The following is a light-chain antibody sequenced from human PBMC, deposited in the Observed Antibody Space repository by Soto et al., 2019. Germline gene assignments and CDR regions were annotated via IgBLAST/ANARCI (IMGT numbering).Light chain of an antibody. J-gene: IGKJ1*01. CDR3: QQRSSWPRT. CDR1: QSISSD. Sequence: SPATLSXXXGXRXTLSCRASQSISSDLAWYQQKPGQAPRLFIYDASNRVTGIPARFRGSGSGTDFTLTISTLEPEDFAVYYCQQRSSWPRTFGQGTKV. V-gene: IGKV3-11*01. CDR2: DAS.